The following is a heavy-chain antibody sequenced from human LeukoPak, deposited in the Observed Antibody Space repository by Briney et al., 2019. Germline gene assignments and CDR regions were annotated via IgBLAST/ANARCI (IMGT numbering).Heavy chain of an antibody. D-gene: IGHD6-19*01. CDR1: GFTFEDHG. Sequence: PGGSLRLSCAASGFTFEDHGMSWVRQVPGKGLEWVSGINWNGGSTGYADSVKGRFTISRDNAKNSLYLQMNSLRAVDTALYYCAAGDRNGWYFDYWGQGTLVTVSS. CDR3: AAGDRNGWYFDY. J-gene: IGHJ4*02. V-gene: IGHV3-20*04. CDR2: INWNGGST.